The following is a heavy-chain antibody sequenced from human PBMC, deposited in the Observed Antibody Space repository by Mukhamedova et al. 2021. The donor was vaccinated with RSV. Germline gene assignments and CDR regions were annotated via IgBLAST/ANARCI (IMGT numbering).Heavy chain of an antibody. V-gene: IGHV3-30-3*01. J-gene: IGHJ4*02. Sequence: GAVISYDGSNKYYADSVKGRFTISRDNSKNTLYLQMNSLRAEDTAVYYCAREPPSVATIKVGAIDYWGQGTLVTVSS. D-gene: IGHD5-12*01. CDR3: AREPPSVATIKVGAIDY. CDR2: ISYDGSNK.